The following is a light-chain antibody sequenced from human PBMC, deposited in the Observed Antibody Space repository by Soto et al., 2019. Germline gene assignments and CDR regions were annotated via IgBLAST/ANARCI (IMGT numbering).Light chain of an antibody. CDR3: QQYNNWWT. CDR2: GAS. CDR1: QSVSNN. V-gene: IGKV3-15*01. J-gene: IGKJ1*01. Sequence: EIVMTQSPATLSVSPGERATLSCRASQSVSNNLAWYQQKPGQAPRLLIYGASTSATGIPARFSGSGSGTEFTLTISSLQSEDFALYYCQQYNNWWTFGQGTKVEIK.